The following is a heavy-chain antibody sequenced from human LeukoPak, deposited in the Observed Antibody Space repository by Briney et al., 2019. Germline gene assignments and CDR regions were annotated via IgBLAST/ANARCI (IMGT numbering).Heavy chain of an antibody. CDR3: AKVKNTAMVSKNYFDY. V-gene: IGHV3-21*04. Sequence: GGSLRLSCAASGFAFSDYSMSWVRQAPGKGLEWVSSISSTGAHIYYADSLKGRFTISRDNAKNSLSFQLNSLRVEDTAVYYCAKVKNTAMVSKNYFDYWGQGTLVTVSS. CDR2: ISSTGAHI. CDR1: GFAFSDYS. D-gene: IGHD5-18*01. J-gene: IGHJ4*02.